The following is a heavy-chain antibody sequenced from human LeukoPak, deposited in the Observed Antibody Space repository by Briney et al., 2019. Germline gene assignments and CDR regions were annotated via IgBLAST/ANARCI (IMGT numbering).Heavy chain of an antibody. J-gene: IGHJ3*02. CDR1: GGSFSGYY. CDR2: INHSGST. V-gene: IGHV4-34*01. D-gene: IGHD6-13*01. Sequence: SETLSLTCAVYGGSFSGYYWSWIRQPPGKGLEWIGEINHSGSTNYNPSLKSRVTISVDTSKNQFSLKLSSVTAADTAVYYCASRWAAAGSPDPNAFDIWGQGTMVTVSS. CDR3: ASRWAAAGSPDPNAFDI.